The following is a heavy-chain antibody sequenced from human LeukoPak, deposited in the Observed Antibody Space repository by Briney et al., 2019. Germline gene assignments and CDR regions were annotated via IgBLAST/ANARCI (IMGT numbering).Heavy chain of an antibody. V-gene: IGHV1-18*01. CDR2: ISGYNGNT. CDR1: GYTFTNYG. D-gene: IGHD2-15*01. Sequence: ASVKVSCKASGYTFTNYGISCVRQAPGQGLEWMGWISGYNGNTKYSQKFQGRVTVTRDTSTSTVYMELSSLRSEDTAVYYCARERITLKTFDYWGQGTLVTVSS. CDR3: ARERITLKTFDY. J-gene: IGHJ4*02.